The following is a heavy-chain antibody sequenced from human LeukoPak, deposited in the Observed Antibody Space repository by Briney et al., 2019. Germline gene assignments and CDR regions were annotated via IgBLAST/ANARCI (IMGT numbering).Heavy chain of an antibody. J-gene: IGHJ5*02. CDR3: ARRALFGDSGYDYNWFDP. CDR1: GYTFTSYG. CDR2: INPDSGGT. V-gene: IGHV1-2*02. D-gene: IGHD5-12*01. Sequence: GASVKVSCKASGYTFTSYGISWVRQAPGQGFEWMGWINPDSGGTNYAQKFQGRVTMTRDTSISTAYMELSRLRSNDTAVYYCARRALFGDSGYDYNWFDPWGQGTLVTVSS.